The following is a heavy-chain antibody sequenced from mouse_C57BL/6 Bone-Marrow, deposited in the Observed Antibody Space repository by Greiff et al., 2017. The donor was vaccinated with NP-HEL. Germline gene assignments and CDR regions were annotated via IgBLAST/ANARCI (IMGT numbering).Heavy chain of an antibody. J-gene: IGHJ1*03. CDR3: ARRGNYYGSSYNWYFDV. CDR2: FHPYNDDT. CDR1: GYTFTTYP. V-gene: IGHV1-47*01. Sequence: VQLQQSGAELVKPGASVKMSCKASGYTFTTYPIEWMKQNHGKSLEWIGNFHPYNDDTKYNEKFEGKATLTVEKSSSTVYLELSRLTSDDSAVYYCARRGNYYGSSYNWYFDVWGTGTTVTVSS. D-gene: IGHD1-1*01.